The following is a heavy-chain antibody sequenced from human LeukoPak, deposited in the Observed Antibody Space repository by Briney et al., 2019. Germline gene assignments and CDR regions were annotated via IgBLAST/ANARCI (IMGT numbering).Heavy chain of an antibody. Sequence: SETLSLTCAVYSGSFSGYYWSWLRRPPRKGLEWIGEINDSGRSKYIPSLKGRVTVSVDTSKNQFSLKLNSVTAADTAVYFCARGGLNSNYFDSWGRGTLVTVSS. CDR1: SGSFSGYY. V-gene: IGHV4-34*01. D-gene: IGHD4-11*01. CDR2: INDSGRS. CDR3: ARGGLNSNYFDS. J-gene: IGHJ4*02.